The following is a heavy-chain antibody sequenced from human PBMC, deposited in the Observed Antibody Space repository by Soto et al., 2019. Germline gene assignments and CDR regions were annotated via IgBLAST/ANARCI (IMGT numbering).Heavy chain of an antibody. Sequence: VRLSCAASGFTFSDYYMSWIRQAPGKGLEWVSSISGSSSYIYYADSLKGRFTISRDNAKNSLSLQMNTLRAEDTAVYYCARGSHSNFDYWGQGTLVTVSS. CDR2: ISGSSSYI. CDR1: GFTFSDYY. V-gene: IGHV3-11*06. J-gene: IGHJ4*02. CDR3: ARGSHSNFDY. D-gene: IGHD4-4*01.